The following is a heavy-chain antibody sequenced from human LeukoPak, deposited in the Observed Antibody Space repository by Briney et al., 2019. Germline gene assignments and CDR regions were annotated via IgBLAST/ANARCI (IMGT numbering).Heavy chain of an antibody. CDR2: IKQDGREK. V-gene: IGHV3-7*01. D-gene: IGHD2-21*01. CDR1: GFTFTNYW. Sequence: QPGGSLRLSCAASGFTFTNYWMGWVRQAPGKGLEWVANIKQDGREKYYVDSVKGRFTISRDNATDSLYLQMNSLRVEDTALYYCARLYLDSSLFDFRGQGTLVTVSS. J-gene: IGHJ4*02. CDR3: ARLYLDSSLFDF.